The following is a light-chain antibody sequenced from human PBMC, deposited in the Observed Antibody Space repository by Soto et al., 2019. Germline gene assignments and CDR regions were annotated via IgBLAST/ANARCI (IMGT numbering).Light chain of an antibody. CDR3: IKALQPRLT. CDR1: QSLRHNNGYNY. Sequence: DIVMTQSPLSLPVTPGEPASISCRSSQSLRHNNGYNYLDWYLQKPVQSPQLQIYLGSNRASGVPDRCSASGSGTDFTLKISRVEAEDGSSYYCIKALQPRLTFGGGNTVEIK. CDR2: LGS. J-gene: IGKJ4*01. V-gene: IGKV2-28*01.